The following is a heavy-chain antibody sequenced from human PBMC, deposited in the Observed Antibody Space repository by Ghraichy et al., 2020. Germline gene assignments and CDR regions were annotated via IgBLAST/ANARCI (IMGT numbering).Heavy chain of an antibody. J-gene: IGHJ3*02. CDR2: IYYTGTT. Sequence: SETLSLTCTVSGGSINSHYWTWIRQPPGKGLEYIGFIYYTGTTNYNPSLKSRVTISIDTSKDQFSLRLRSVTAADTAIYYCARDLQGWGYAFEIWGQGTVVTGSS. V-gene: IGHV4-59*11. CDR3: ARDLQGWGYAFEI. CDR1: GGSINSHY. D-gene: IGHD2-21*01.